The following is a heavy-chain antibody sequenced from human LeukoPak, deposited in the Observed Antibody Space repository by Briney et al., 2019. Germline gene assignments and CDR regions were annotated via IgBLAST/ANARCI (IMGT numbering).Heavy chain of an antibody. CDR2: IYYSGNT. Sequence: SETLSLTCTVSGVSISSSNSYWGWIRQPPGKGLEWIGSIYYSGNTYYNASLKSQVSISIDTSKNQFSLRLTSVAAADTAVYYCARQTGSGLFIPPGGQGTLVTVSS. D-gene: IGHD3/OR15-3a*01. CDR3: ARQTGSGLFIPP. CDR1: GVSISSSNSY. V-gene: IGHV4-39*01. J-gene: IGHJ4*02.